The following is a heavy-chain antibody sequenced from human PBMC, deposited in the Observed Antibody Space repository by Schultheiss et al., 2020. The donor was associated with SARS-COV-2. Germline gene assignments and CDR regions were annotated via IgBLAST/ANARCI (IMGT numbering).Heavy chain of an antibody. J-gene: IGHJ4*02. CDR2: IWYDGSNK. Sequence: GGSLRLSCAASGFTFSSYGMHCVRQAPGKGLEWVAVIWYDGSNKYYADSVKGRFTISRDNSKNTLYLQMNSLRAEDTAVYYCARDQYYDFWTPGYWGQGTLVTVSS. D-gene: IGHD3-3*01. V-gene: IGHV3-33*01. CDR3: ARDQYYDFWTPGY. CDR1: GFTFSSYG.